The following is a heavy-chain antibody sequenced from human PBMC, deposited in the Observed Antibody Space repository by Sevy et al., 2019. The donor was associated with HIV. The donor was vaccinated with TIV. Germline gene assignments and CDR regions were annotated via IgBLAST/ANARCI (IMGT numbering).Heavy chain of an antibody. CDR3: ATTREYYEDSSGYLDF. Sequence: ASVKVSCKVSGYTRSELSIHWVRQAPGKGLEWMGRFDPEDGETIYAQKFQGRVTLTEDTSTDTAYMELRSLKTEDMAVYYCATTREYYEDSSGYLDFWGQGTLVTVSS. V-gene: IGHV1-24*01. J-gene: IGHJ4*02. D-gene: IGHD3-22*01. CDR2: FDPEDGET. CDR1: GYTRSELS.